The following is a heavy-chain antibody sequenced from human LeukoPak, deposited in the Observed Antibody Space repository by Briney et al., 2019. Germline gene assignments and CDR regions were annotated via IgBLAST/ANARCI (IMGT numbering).Heavy chain of an antibody. Sequence: ASVKVSCKASGYTFTSYAMHWVRQAPGQRLEWMGWINAGNGNTKYSQKFQGRVTITRDTSASAAYMELSSLRSEDTAVYYCARSYYGSGSYLAYYYYGMDVWGQGTTVTVSS. CDR3: ARSYYGSGSYLAYYYYGMDV. CDR2: INAGNGNT. CDR1: GYTFTSYA. D-gene: IGHD3-10*01. V-gene: IGHV1-3*01. J-gene: IGHJ6*02.